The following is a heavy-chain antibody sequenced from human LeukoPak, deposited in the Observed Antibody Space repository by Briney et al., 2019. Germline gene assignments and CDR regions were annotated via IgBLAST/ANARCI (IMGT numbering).Heavy chain of an antibody. Sequence: ASVKVSCKASGGTFSSYAITWVRQAPGQGLEWMGYISTYNGYTNYAQNLQGRVSMTTDTSTNTAYMELRSLRSDDTAVYYCARADNGAREGFDYWGQGTLVTASS. J-gene: IGHJ4*02. V-gene: IGHV1-18*01. CDR2: ISTYNGYT. CDR1: GGTFSSYA. CDR3: ARADNGAREGFDY. D-gene: IGHD1-1*01.